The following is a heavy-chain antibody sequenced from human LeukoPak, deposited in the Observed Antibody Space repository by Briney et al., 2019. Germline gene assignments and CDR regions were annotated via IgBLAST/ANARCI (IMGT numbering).Heavy chain of an antibody. CDR3: ARVRGQVVVIIDY. CDR2: INHSGST. J-gene: IGHJ4*02. CDR1: GGSFSGYY. V-gene: IGHV4-34*01. D-gene: IGHD3-22*01. Sequence: SETLSLTCAVYGGSFSGYYWSWIRQPPGKGLEWIGEINHSGSTNYNPSLRSRVTISVDTSKSQFSLKLSSVTAADTAVYYCARVRGQVVVIIDYWGQGTLVTVSS.